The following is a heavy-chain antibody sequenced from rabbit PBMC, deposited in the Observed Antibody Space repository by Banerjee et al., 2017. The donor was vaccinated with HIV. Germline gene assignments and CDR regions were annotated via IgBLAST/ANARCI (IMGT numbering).Heavy chain of an antibody. CDR3: AREADYAGSSYYTEYFNL. CDR2: IYAGSSGST. Sequence: QSLEESGGGLVKPEGSLTLACTASGFSFGGSYYMCWVRQAPGKGLEWIACIYAGSSGSTYYASWAKGRFTISRTSSTTVTLQMTSLTAADTATYFCAREADYAGSSYYTEYFNLWGQGTLVTVS. D-gene: IGHD8-1*01. V-gene: IGHV1S40*01. CDR1: GFSFGGSYY. J-gene: IGHJ4*01.